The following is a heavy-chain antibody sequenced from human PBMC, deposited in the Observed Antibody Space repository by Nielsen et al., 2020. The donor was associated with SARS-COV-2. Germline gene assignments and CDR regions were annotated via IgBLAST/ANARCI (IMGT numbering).Heavy chain of an antibody. D-gene: IGHD3-22*01. CDR2: IYSGGTT. CDR1: GFSVSSNY. J-gene: IGHJ2*01. V-gene: IGHV3-66*01. CDR3: ARDHTAYYVDSTNWYFDL. Sequence: GESLKISCAASGFSVSSNYMSWVRQAPGKGLEWVSVIYSGGTTYYTDSVKGRFTVSRDKSKNTLYLQMNGLRAEDTAVYFCARDHTAYYVDSTNWYFDLWGRGTLVTVSS.